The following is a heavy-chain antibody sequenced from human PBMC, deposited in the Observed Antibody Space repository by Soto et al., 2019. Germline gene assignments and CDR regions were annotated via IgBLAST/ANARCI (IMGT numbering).Heavy chain of an antibody. CDR1: GYTFTSYG. Sequence: GASVKVSCKASGYTFTSYGISWVRQAPGQGLEFMGWITVSNGNTSYAQKFQDRVIMTTDTSTSTSYMELRSLRSDDTAVYYCARFLQLRPLDYWGQGTLVTVSS. J-gene: IGHJ4*02. CDR3: ARFLQLRPLDY. D-gene: IGHD1-1*01. V-gene: IGHV1-18*01. CDR2: ITVSNGNT.